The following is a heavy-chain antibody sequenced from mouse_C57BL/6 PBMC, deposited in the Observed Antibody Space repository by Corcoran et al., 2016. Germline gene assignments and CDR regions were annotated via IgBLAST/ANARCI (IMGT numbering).Heavy chain of an antibody. Sequence: DVQLQESGPGLVKPSQSLSLTCSVTGYSITSGYYWNWIRQFPGNKPEWMGYISYDGSNNYNPSLKNRISITRDTSKNQFFLKLNSVTTEDTATYYCAARRGDYYAMDYWGQGTSVTVSS. V-gene: IGHV3-6*01. CDR2: ISYDGSN. CDR3: AARRGDYYAMDY. CDR1: GYSITSGYY. J-gene: IGHJ4*01. D-gene: IGHD2-12*01.